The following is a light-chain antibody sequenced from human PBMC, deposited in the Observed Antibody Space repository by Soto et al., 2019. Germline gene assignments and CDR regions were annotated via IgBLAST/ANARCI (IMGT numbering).Light chain of an antibody. CDR3: QHYGTSAL. Sequence: EIVLTQSPGTLSLSPGERATLSCRTSQNVSSSYLAWYQQKPGQAPRLLIYGASSRATGIPDRFSVSASGTDFTLIISRLEPEDFAVYYCQHYGTSALFGPGTRVDLK. CDR2: GAS. V-gene: IGKV3-20*01. CDR1: QNVSSSY. J-gene: IGKJ3*01.